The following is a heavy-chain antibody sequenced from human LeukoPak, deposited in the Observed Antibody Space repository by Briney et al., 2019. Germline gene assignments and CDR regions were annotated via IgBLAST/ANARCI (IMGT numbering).Heavy chain of an antibody. D-gene: IGHD6-25*01. Sequence: GGSLRLSCAASGFTFSNYAMSWVRQAPGKGLEWVSAINGSGDSTYYADSVKGRFTISRDNSKNTLYLQMNSLRAEDTAVYYCAKRFRGNSGLYHFDYWGQGTLVTVSS. J-gene: IGHJ4*02. CDR3: AKRFRGNSGLYHFDY. CDR1: GFTFSNYA. CDR2: INGSGDST. V-gene: IGHV3-23*01.